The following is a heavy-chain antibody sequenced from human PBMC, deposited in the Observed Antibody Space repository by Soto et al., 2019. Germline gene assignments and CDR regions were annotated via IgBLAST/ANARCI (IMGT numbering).Heavy chain of an antibody. D-gene: IGHD1-26*01. V-gene: IGHV3-30*18. CDR3: AKDAAPPGSYYYGPDY. Sequence: VGSLRLSCAASGFTFSSYGMHWVRQAPGKGLEWVAVISYDGSNKYYADSVKGRFTISRDNSKNTLYLQMNSLRAEDTAVYYCAKDAAPPGSYYYGPDYWGQGTLVTVSS. CDR2: ISYDGSNK. CDR1: GFTFSSYG. J-gene: IGHJ4*02.